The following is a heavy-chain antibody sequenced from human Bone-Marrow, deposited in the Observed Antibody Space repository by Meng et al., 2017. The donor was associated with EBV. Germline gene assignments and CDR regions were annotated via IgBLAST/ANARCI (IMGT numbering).Heavy chain of an antibody. CDR1: GGSIASGGYS. J-gene: IGHJ4*02. CDR3: ARGDDSSGLDY. D-gene: IGHD3-22*01. Sequence: QLQLPESGSGLVKPSQTLSLTCVASGGSIASGGYSWSWIRQPPGKGLEWIGYIYHSGSTSYNPSLKSRVTISVDRSKNQFSLKLNSVTAADTAVYYCARGDDSSGLDYWGQGTLVTVSS. V-gene: IGHV4-30-2*01. CDR2: IYHSGST.